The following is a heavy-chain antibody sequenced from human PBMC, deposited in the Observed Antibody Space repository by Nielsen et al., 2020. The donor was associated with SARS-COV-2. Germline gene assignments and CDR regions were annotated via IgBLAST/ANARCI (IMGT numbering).Heavy chain of an antibody. CDR3: ARGKLTATVFNYYYGMDV. V-gene: IGHV1-8*02. CDR2: MNPNSGNT. CDR1: GYTFTSYD. J-gene: IGHJ6*02. D-gene: IGHD5-18*01. Sequence: ASVKVSCKASGYTFTSYDINWVRQATGQGLEWMGWMNPNSGNTGYAQKFQGRVTMTRNTSISTAYMELSSLRSEDTAVYYCARGKLTATVFNYYYGMDVWGQGNTVTVSS.